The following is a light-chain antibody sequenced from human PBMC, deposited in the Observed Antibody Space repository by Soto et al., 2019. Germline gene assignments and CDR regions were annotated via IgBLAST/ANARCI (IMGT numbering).Light chain of an antibody. V-gene: IGLV2-14*01. CDR1: SSDVGGYNY. CDR2: EVN. J-gene: IGLJ1*01. Sequence: QSVLTQPPSASGSPGQSVAISCTGTSSDVGGYNYVSWYQQHPGKAPKLMIYEVNKRPSGVSNRFSGSKSGNTASLTISGLQAEDEADYYCSSYIRSNTPYVFGSGTKVTVL. CDR3: SSYIRSNTPYV.